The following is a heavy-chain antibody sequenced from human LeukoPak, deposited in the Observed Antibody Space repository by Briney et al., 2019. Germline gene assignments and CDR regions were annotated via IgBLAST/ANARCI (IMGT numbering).Heavy chain of an antibody. D-gene: IGHD3-16*01. V-gene: IGHV3-23*01. CDR2: ISGGGGTT. J-gene: IGHJ4*02. CDR3: AKDTWGVPLFDY. Sequence: GGSLRLSCAASGFTFRSYAMSWVRQAPGKGLEWVSSISGGGGTTYYADSVKGRFTISRDNSRNTLYLQMNSLRAEDTAAYYCAKDTWGVPLFDYWGQGTLVTVSS. CDR1: GFTFRSYA.